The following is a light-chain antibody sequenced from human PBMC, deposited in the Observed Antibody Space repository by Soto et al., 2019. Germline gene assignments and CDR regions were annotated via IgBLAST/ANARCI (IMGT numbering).Light chain of an antibody. CDR1: QSILFSSNNKNY. CDR2: WAS. Sequence: DIVMTQSPDSLAVSLGERATINCKSSQSILFSSNNKNYLTWYQQKPGQPPKPLIYWASTRDSGVPARFTGSGSGTDFTITISSLKTEDVAVYYCQQYYSTPVTFGGGTKVEIK. CDR3: QQYYSTPVT. V-gene: IGKV4-1*01. J-gene: IGKJ4*01.